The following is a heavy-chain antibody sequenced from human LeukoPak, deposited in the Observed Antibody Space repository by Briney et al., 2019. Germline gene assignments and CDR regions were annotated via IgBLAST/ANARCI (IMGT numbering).Heavy chain of an antibody. J-gene: IGHJ4*02. CDR3: ARDRGGVDTAMVTAY. V-gene: IGHV1-18*01. CDR2: ISAYNGNT. D-gene: IGHD5-18*01. CDR1: GYTFTSYG. Sequence: ASVKFSCKASGYTFTSYGISWVRQAPGPGLEWMGWISAYNGNTHYAQKLQGRVTMTTDTSTRTAYMELRSLRSDDTAVYYCARDRGGVDTAMVTAYWGQGTLVTVSS.